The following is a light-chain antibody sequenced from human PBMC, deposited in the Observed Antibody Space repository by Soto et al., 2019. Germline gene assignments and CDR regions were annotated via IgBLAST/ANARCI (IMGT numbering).Light chain of an antibody. CDR2: EVS. J-gene: IGLJ1*01. V-gene: IGLV2-14*01. Sequence: QSVLTQPASVSGSPGQSITISCTGNSSDVGDYNYVSWYQQHPGKAPKLMIYEVSNRPSGVSNRFSGSKSGNTASLTISGLQAEDEADYYCSSYTTSSPYVFGTGTKLTVL. CDR1: SSDVGDYNY. CDR3: SSYTTSSPYV.